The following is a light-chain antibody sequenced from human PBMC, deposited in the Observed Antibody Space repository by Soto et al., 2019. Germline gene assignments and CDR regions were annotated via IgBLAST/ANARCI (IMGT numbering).Light chain of an antibody. V-gene: IGKV3-20*01. J-gene: IGKJ2*01. CDR2: GAS. CDR1: QSISSSF. CDR3: QLYGSSLVT. Sequence: EIVLTQSPGTLSLSPGERAALSCRASQSISSSFLAWYQHKPGQAPRLLIHGASSRATGIPDRFSGSGSGTDFPLTISRLDPEDFAVYYCQLYGSSLVTFGQGTKVEIK.